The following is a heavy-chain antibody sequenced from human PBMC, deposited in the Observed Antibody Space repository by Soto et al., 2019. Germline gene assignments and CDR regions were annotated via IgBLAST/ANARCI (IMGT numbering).Heavy chain of an antibody. V-gene: IGHV1-3*01. CDR2: INAGNGNT. CDR1: GYTFTSYA. Sequence: QVQLVQSGAEVKKPGASVKVSCKASGYTFTSYAMHWVRQAPGQRLEWMGWINAGNGNTKYSQKFQGRVTITRDTSASTADMELSSLRSEDTAVYYCARGLNGYLYYFDYGGQGTLVTVSS. D-gene: IGHD3-22*01. J-gene: IGHJ4*02. CDR3: ARGLNGYLYYFDY.